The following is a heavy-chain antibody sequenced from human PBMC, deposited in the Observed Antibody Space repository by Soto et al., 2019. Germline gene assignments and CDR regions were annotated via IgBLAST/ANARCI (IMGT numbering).Heavy chain of an antibody. V-gene: IGHV1-69*06. CDR2: SIPRFRAA. J-gene: IGHJ6*01. CDR1: GVTFSNDA. CDR3: ASERRTASTGWAVYLGMDV. Sequence: QVQLVQSGADVREPGSSVKVTCKASGVTFSNDAISWVRQAPGQGLEWMGLSIPRFRAANYAQKFQGRVTIPVETSTATANMELRALTPKDPAVNYCASERRTASTGWAVYLGMDVWGQGTTVTVSS. D-gene: IGHD4-17*01.